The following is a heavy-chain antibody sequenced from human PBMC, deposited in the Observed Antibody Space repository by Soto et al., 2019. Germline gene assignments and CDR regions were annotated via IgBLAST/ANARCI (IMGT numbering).Heavy chain of an antibody. CDR2: IIPIFGTA. J-gene: IGHJ5*02. CDR1: GGTFSSYA. CDR3: ARVPYSSSWYWFDP. D-gene: IGHD6-13*01. Sequence: GDSVKVSCKASGGTFSSYAISWVRQAPGQGLEWMGWIIPIFGTANYAQKFQGRVTITADESTSTAYMELSSLRSEDTAVYYCARVPYSSSWYWFDPWGQGTLVTVSS. V-gene: IGHV1-69*13.